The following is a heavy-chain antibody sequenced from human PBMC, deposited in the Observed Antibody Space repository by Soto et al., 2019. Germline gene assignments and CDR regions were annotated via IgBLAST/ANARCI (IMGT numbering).Heavy chain of an antibody. CDR1: GGSISSSSYY. J-gene: IGHJ4*02. CDR2: IYYSGST. Sequence: SETLSRTCTVSGGSISSSSYYWGWIRQPPGKGLEWIGSIYYSGSTYYNPSLKSRVTISVDTSKNQFSLKLSSVTAADTAVYYCARQRTLYWDRDGFDYWGQGTLVTVSS. D-gene: IGHD2-8*02. CDR3: ARQRTLYWDRDGFDY. V-gene: IGHV4-39*01.